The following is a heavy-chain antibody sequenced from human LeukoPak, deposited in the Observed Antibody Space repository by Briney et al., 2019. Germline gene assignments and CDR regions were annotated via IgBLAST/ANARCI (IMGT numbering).Heavy chain of an antibody. CDR1: GFIFSSFG. J-gene: IGHJ4*02. CDR3: AKDTSLFGVVIKPSGYFDY. CDR2: ISYDGSNK. D-gene: IGHD3-3*01. V-gene: IGHV3-30*18. Sequence: GRSLRLSCAASGFIFSSFGMHWVRQAPGKGLEWVAVISYDGSNKYYADSVKGRFTISRDNSKNTLYLQMNSLRAEDTAVYHCAKDTSLFGVVIKPSGYFDYWGQGTLVTVSS.